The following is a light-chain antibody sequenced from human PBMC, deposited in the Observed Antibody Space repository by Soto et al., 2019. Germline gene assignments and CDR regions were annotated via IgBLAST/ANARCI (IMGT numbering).Light chain of an antibody. V-gene: IGKV1-5*03. CDR3: QQYKSYSLT. CDR2: KAS. Sequence: DIQMTQSPSTLSASVGDRVTITCRASQSISSWLAWYQQKPGKAPKLLMSKASSLESGVPSRFSGSGSGTEFTLTISSLQPDDFATYYCQQYKSYSLTFGGGTKVDIK. J-gene: IGKJ4*01. CDR1: QSISSW.